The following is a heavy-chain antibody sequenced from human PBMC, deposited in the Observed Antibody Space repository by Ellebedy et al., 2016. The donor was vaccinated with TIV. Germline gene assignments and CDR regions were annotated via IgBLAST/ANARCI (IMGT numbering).Heavy chain of an antibody. J-gene: IGHJ4*02. CDR1: GFTSSNYA. V-gene: IGHV3-23*01. CDR3: AKEQGHGLPFDY. CDR2: ISGDASET. Sequence: GESLKISCATSGFTSSNYAMSWVRQAHGEGLEWGSAISGDASETYYADSVSGRFTIVRDNSKDTLYLQMNSLRAEDTAVYYCAKEQGHGLPFDYWGQGALVSVSS. D-gene: IGHD2-8*01.